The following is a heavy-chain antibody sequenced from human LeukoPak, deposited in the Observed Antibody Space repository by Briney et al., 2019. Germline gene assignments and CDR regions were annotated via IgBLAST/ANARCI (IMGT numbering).Heavy chain of an antibody. CDR2: VYSDGST. CDR1: GFTVSNNY. V-gene: IGHV3-66*02. Sequence: GGSLRLSCAASGFTVSNNYINWVRQAPGKGLEWVSVVYSDGSTFYADSVKGRFTISRDNSKNTVYLQMNNLRGDDTAMYFCARGRLSDFWGQGTLVTVSS. J-gene: IGHJ4*02. CDR3: ARGRLSDF.